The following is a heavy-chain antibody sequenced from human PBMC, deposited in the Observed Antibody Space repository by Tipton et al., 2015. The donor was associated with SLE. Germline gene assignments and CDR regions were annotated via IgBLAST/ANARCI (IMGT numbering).Heavy chain of an antibody. V-gene: IGHV4-39*07. D-gene: IGHD1-26*01. CDR1: GASVRSTSYH. CDR3: ARGPIEGYYYYYMDV. CDR2: IYYDGSA. Sequence: TLSLTCFVSGASVRSTSYHWGWIRQPPGKGLEWIGNIYYDGSAYYTPSLESRVSISVDTSKNQVSLRLASVSAADTAVYYCARGPIEGYYYYYMDVWGRGTTVTVSS. J-gene: IGHJ6*03.